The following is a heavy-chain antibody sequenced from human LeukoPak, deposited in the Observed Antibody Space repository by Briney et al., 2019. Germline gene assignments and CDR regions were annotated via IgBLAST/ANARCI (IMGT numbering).Heavy chain of an antibody. J-gene: IGHJ4*02. V-gene: IGHV1-3*01. CDR3: ASSGGWYAIDY. CDR1: GYTFTSYA. CDR2: INAGNYNT. Sequence: ASVKVSCEASGYTFTSYAMHWVRPTPGQRLEWMGWINAGNYNTEYSQKFQGRVTITRDTSASTAYMELSSLRSEDTAVYYCASSGGWYAIDYWVQGTLVTVSS. D-gene: IGHD6-19*01.